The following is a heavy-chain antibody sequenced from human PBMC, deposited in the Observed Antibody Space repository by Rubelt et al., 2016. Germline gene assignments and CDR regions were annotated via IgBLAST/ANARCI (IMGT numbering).Heavy chain of an antibody. CDR3: ARHAGDGGNSEDWFDP. Sequence: VQLVQSGAEVKKPGESLRISCKGSGYSFTSYWISWVRQMPGKGLEWMGRLDPSDASTNYSPSFQGHVTISADKSISTAYLQWSSLQASDTAMYYCARHAGDGGNSEDWFDPWGQGTLVTVSS. J-gene: IGHJ5*02. CDR2: LDPSDAST. CDR1: GYSFTSYW. V-gene: IGHV5-10-1*01. D-gene: IGHD4-23*01.